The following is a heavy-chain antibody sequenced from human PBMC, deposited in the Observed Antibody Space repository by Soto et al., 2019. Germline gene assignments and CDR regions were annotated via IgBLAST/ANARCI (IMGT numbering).Heavy chain of an antibody. CDR3: ASTVVTGY. CDR1: GFTFSSYG. D-gene: IGHD2-15*01. CDR2: ISYDGSNK. Sequence: GGSLRLSCAASGFTFSSYGMHWVRQAPGKGLEWVAVISYDGSNKYYADSVKGRFTISRDNAKNTLYLQMNSLRAEDTAVYYCASTVVTGYWGQGTLVTVSS. J-gene: IGHJ4*02. V-gene: IGHV3-30*03.